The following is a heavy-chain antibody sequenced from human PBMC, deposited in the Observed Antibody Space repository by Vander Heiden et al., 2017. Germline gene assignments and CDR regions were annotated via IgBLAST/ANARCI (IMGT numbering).Heavy chain of an antibody. CDR3: ARTVAYCGGDCYWGDAFDI. V-gene: IGHV1-69*01. D-gene: IGHD2-21*02. J-gene: IGHJ3*02. CDR1: GCTFSSYP. Sequence: QVQLVQSGAAVKKPGSSVKLSCKASGCTFSSYPTGWVRQAPGQGLEWMGGIIPIFGTANYAQKFQGRVTITADESTSTAYMELSSLRSEDTAVYYCARTVAYCGGDCYWGDAFDIWGQGTMVTVSS. CDR2: IIPIFGTA.